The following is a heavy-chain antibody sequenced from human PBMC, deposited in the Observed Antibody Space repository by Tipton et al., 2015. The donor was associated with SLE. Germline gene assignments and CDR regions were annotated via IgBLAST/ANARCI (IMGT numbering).Heavy chain of an antibody. CDR1: GYSISSGYY. CDR3: ARDLDYYGSGSYSR. J-gene: IGHJ4*02. V-gene: IGHV4-38-2*02. D-gene: IGHD3-10*01. CDR2: IYHSGST. Sequence: TLSLTCAVSGYSISSGYYWGWIRQPPGKGLEWIGSIYHSGSTYYNPSLKSRVTISVDTSKNQFSLKLSSVTAADTAVYYCARDLDYYGSGSYSRWSQGTLVTVSS.